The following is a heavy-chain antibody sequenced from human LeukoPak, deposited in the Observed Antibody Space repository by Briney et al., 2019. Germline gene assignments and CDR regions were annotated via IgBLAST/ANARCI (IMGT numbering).Heavy chain of an antibody. Sequence: GGSLRLSCAASGFSVSSNYMSWVRQAPGKGLEWVSVIYSGGSTYYADSVKGRFTISRDNSKNTLYLQMNSLRPEDTAVYHCAKAISRYCTNGICYTPMAVDYWGQGTLVTVSS. CDR3: AKAISRYCTNGICYTPMAVDY. D-gene: IGHD2-8*01. CDR2: IYSGGST. CDR1: GFSVSSNY. J-gene: IGHJ4*02. V-gene: IGHV3-53*05.